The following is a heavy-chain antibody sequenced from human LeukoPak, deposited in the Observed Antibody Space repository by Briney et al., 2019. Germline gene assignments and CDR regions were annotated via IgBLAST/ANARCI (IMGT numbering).Heavy chain of an antibody. CDR3: ARLGYGITMIVVVTY. D-gene: IGHD3-22*01. J-gene: IGHJ4*02. CDR1: GGSFSGYY. V-gene: IGHV4-34*01. Sequence: SETLSLTCAVFGGSFSGYYWSLIRQTPGKGLEWIGETHHSGRSKYNPSLKSRVTISVDTSKNQFSLKLSSVTAADTAVYYCARLGYGITMIVVVTYWGQGTLVTVSS. CDR2: THHSGRS.